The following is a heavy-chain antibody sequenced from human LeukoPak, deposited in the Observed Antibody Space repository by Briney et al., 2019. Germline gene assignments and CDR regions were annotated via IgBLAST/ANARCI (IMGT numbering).Heavy chain of an antibody. J-gene: IGHJ5*02. D-gene: IGHD1-7*01. CDR1: GFTFSSHA. Sequence: GGSLRLCCAASGFTFSSHAMNWVRQAPGKGLEWVSSISGSGGSTHYADPVKGRFAISRDNSKNTLYLQMNSLRAEDTAVYYCAKGGWGNYDNWFDPWGQGTLVTVSS. CDR3: AKGGWGNYDNWFDP. V-gene: IGHV3-23*01. CDR2: ISGSGGST.